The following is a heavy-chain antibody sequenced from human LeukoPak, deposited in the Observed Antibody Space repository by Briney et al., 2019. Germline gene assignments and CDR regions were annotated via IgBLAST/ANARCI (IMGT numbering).Heavy chain of an antibody. CDR2: ISGSGGST. J-gene: IGHJ4*02. CDR1: GFTFGVYE. Sequence: GGSLRLSCEASGFTFGVYEMNWVRQAPGKGLEWVSAISGSGGSTYYADSVKGRFTISRDNSKNTLYLQMNSLRAEDTAVYYCAKDVRPAQNYFDYWGQGTLVTVSS. CDR3: AKDVRPAQNYFDY. V-gene: IGHV3-23*01.